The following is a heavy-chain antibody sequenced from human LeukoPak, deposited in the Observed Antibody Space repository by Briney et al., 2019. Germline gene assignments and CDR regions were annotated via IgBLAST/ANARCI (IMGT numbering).Heavy chain of an antibody. CDR2: MNPHSGNR. D-gene: IGHD5-18*01. CDR1: GYTFTSYE. Sequence: ASVKVSCKASGYTFTSYEINWVRQATGQGLEWMGWMNPHSGNRGYAQKFQGRVTMTTNTSISTAYMELSSLRSEDTAVYYCARGRVDTSMVGFFGYWGQGTLVTVSS. CDR3: ARGRVDTSMVGFFGY. V-gene: IGHV1-8*01. J-gene: IGHJ4*02.